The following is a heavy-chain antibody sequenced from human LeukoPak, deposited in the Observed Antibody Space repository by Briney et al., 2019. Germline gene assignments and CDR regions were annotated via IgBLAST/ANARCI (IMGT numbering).Heavy chain of an antibody. V-gene: IGHV3-21*06. CDR1: GFIFSDYS. CDR2: ITTSRDQ. CDR3: ARDSYCPNDVCYDY. D-gene: IGHD2-8*01. Sequence: GGSLRLSCAASGFIFSDYSMGWVRQAPGKGQEWVSSITTSRDQYHADSVKGRFTVSRDNAKSSVYLQMDSLRADDTAVYYCARDSYCPNDVCYDYWGQGVLVTVS. J-gene: IGHJ4*02.